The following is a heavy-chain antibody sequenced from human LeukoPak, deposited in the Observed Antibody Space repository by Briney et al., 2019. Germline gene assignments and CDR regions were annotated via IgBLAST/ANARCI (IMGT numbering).Heavy chain of an antibody. CDR3: ALSPEYSGYAYYFDY. J-gene: IGHJ4*02. D-gene: IGHD5-12*01. CDR1: GGSFSGYY. CDR2: INHSGST. V-gene: IGHV4-34*01. Sequence: PSETLSLTCAVYGGSFSGYYWSWIRQPPGKGLEWIGEINHSGSTNYNPSLKSRVTISVDTSKNQFSLKLSSVTAADTAVYYCALSPEYSGYAYYFDYWGQGTLVTVSS.